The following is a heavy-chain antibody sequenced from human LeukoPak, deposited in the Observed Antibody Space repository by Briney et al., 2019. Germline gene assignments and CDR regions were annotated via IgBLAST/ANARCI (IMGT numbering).Heavy chain of an antibody. CDR3: ATDRRGLGATDY. V-gene: IGHV1-24*01. CDR1: GYTLTELS. J-gene: IGHJ4*02. D-gene: IGHD1-26*01. CDR2: LDPEDGET. Sequence: ASVKVSCKVSGYTLTELSMHWVRQAPGKGLEWMGGLDPEDGETIYAQKFQGRVTMTEDTSTDTAYMELSSLRSEDTAVYYCATDRRGLGATDYWGQGTLVTVSS.